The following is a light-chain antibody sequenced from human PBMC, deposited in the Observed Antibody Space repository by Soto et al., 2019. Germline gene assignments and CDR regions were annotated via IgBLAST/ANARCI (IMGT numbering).Light chain of an antibody. CDR3: LQYGASPFT. Sequence: VVLTQSPATLSLSPGERATLSCRASRHVYINALGWYQQKPGRTPTLLIYGASTRATDVPDRFSATGSGTDFSLTISRVEPEDSAVYYCLQYGASPFTFGPGTRLEI. CDR2: GAS. J-gene: IGKJ3*01. CDR1: RHVYINA. V-gene: IGKV3-20*01.